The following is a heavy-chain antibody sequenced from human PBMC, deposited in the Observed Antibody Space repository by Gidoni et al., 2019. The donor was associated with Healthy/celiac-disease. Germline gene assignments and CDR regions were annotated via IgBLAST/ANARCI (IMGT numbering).Heavy chain of an antibody. V-gene: IGHV3-11*01. CDR2: ISSSGSTI. CDR3: ARLTFEGYCSSTSCYGEWWFDP. CDR1: GFTFSDYS. D-gene: IGHD2-2*01. Sequence: QVQLVESGGGLVKPGGSLRLSCAASGFTFSDYSMIWIRQAPGKGLEWVSYISSSGSTIYYADAVKGRFTISRDNAKNSLYLQMNSLRAEDTAVYYCARLTFEGYCSSTSCYGEWWFDPWGQGTLVTVSS. J-gene: IGHJ5*02.